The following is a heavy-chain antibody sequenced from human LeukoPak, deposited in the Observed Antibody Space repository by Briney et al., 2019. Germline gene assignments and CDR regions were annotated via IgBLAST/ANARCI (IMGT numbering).Heavy chain of an antibody. Sequence: PGGSLRLSCAASGFTFGLYAMNWVRQAPGKGLEWVATVSGSGSNRYYAGSVEGRFTISRDNSKNTLYLQMNSLRAEDTALYYCAKDTGSSSWNYFDYWGQGTLVTVSS. V-gene: IGHV3-23*01. CDR1: GFTFGLYA. J-gene: IGHJ4*02. D-gene: IGHD6-13*01. CDR2: VSGSGSNR. CDR3: AKDTGSSSWNYFDY.